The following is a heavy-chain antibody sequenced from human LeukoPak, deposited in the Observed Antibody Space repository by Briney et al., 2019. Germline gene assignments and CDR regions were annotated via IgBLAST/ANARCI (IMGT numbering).Heavy chain of an antibody. V-gene: IGHV4-39*02. D-gene: IGHD6-19*01. Sequence: SETLSLTCTVSGGSISSSSYYWGWIRQPPGKGLEWIGSIYYSGSTYYNPSLKSRVTISVDTSKNQFSLKLSSVTAADTAVYYCARDRLPHSIAVAGTNWFDPWGQGTLVTVSS. CDR3: ARDRLPHSIAVAGTNWFDP. J-gene: IGHJ5*02. CDR2: IYYSGST. CDR1: GGSISSSSYY.